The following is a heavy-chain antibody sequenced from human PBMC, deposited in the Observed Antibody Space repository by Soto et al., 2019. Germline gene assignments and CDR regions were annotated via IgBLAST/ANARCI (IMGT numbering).Heavy chain of an antibody. CDR3: ARSLFIASTDTEPFDS. V-gene: IGHV1-69*06. CDR1: GGTFSSYA. Sequence: SVKVSCKASGGTFSSYAISWVRQAPGQGLEWMGGIIPIFGTANYAQKFQGRVTTTADKSTSTAYMELSSLRSEDTAVYYCARSLFIASTDTEPFDSWGQGTLVTVSS. J-gene: IGHJ4*02. D-gene: IGHD6-13*01. CDR2: IIPIFGTA.